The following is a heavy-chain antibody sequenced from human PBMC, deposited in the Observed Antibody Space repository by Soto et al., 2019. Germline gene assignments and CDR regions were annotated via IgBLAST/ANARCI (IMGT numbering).Heavy chain of an antibody. D-gene: IGHD2-8*01. CDR2: ISGNGATT. CDR3: AREQCSPLDRYCADGGVDWVDP. V-gene: IGHV3-23*01. J-gene: IGHJ5*02. CDR1: GFSFTFYA. Sequence: EVQLLQSGGGLVQPGGSLRLSCEASGFSFTFYAMSWVRQAPGKGLEWVSAISGNGATTFYADSMEGRFTISRDNSRDTLYLQMNRLRAEDTAVYFCAREQCSPLDRYCADGGVDWVDPWGRGTLVTASS.